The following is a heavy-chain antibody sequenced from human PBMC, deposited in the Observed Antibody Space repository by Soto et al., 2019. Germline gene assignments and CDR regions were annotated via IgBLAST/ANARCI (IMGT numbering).Heavy chain of an antibody. J-gene: IGHJ4*02. CDR2: IAGPTPYL. D-gene: IGHD5-18*01. Sequence: EVQLVESGGGLVRPGVSLRLSRAASGFTFNAYTLNWVRQAPGKGLEWIASIAGPTPYLYYAASVRGRFTVSTDNAQISLFLQMNTLSADVTAAYYCARTPRGYYYAHSFDLWCQGTLVTVSS. CDR3: ARTPRGYYYAHSFDL. CDR1: GFTFNAYT. V-gene: IGHV3-21*02.